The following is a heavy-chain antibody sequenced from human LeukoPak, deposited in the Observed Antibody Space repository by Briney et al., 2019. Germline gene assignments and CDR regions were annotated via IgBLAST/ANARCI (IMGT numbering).Heavy chain of an antibody. J-gene: IGHJ4*02. CDR3: AREDYGDYVPIYFDY. CDR1: GYTFTGYY. CDR2: INPNSGGT. Sequence: ASVKVSCKASGYTFTGYYMHWVRQAPGQGLEWMGWINPNSGGTNYAQKLQGRVTMTTDTSTSTAYMELRSLRSDDTAVYYCAREDYGDYVPIYFDYWGQGTLVTVSS. V-gene: IGHV1-2*02. D-gene: IGHD4-17*01.